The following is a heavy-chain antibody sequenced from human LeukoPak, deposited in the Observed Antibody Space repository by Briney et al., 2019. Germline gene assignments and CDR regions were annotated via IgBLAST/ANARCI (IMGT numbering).Heavy chain of an antibody. CDR3: ARVSAAAGNDY. CDR1: GGSISNNY. D-gene: IGHD6-13*01. CDR2: FYNSGST. V-gene: IGHV4-59*01. Sequence: SETLSLTCTVSGGSISNNYWTWIRQPPGKELEWIGYFYNSGSTNYNPSLKSRVTISVDTSKNQFSLKLSSVTAADTAVYYCARVSAAAGNDYWGQGTLVTVSS. J-gene: IGHJ4*02.